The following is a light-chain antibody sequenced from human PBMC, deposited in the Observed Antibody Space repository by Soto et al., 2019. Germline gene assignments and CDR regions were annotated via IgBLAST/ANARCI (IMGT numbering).Light chain of an antibody. CDR2: NNN. CDR3: ALWADSLNGLRV. CDR1: SSNIGSNL. J-gene: IGLJ3*02. Sequence: QSVLTQPPSASGTPGQTVSISCSGSSSNIGSNLVNWYQLLPGTTPRLLIYNNNQRPSAVPDRFSGSKSGTSASLAISGLQSEDEGDYCCALWADSLNGLRVFGGGTKLTVL. V-gene: IGLV1-44*01.